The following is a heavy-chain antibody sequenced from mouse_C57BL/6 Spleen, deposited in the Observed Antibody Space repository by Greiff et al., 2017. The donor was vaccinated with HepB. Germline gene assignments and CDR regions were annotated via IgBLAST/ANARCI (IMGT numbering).Heavy chain of an antibody. D-gene: IGHD2-1*01. Sequence: DVQLVESGGGLVKPGGSLKLSCAASGFTFSSYAMSWVRQTPEKRLEWVATISDGGSYTYYPDNVKGRFTISRDNAKNNLYLQMSPLKSEDTAMYYCARSYGNWEYYAMDYWGQGTSVTVSS. CDR2: ISDGGSYT. CDR3: ARSYGNWEYYAMDY. CDR1: GFTFSSYA. V-gene: IGHV5-4*01. J-gene: IGHJ4*01.